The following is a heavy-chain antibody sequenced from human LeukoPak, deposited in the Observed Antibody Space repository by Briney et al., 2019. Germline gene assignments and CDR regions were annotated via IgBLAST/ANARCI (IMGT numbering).Heavy chain of an antibody. CDR2: IYYSGTT. J-gene: IGHJ4*02. CDR1: GDSISGTNFY. V-gene: IGHV4-39*01. D-gene: IGHD3-3*01. Sequence: SETLSLTCTVAGDSISGTNFYWGWIRQPPGKGLEWIGSIYYSGTTNYNPSLKSRVTISVDTSKKQFSLKLRSVTAADTAVYYCARLPRYDFWSWGQGTLVTVSS. CDR3: ARLPRYDFWS.